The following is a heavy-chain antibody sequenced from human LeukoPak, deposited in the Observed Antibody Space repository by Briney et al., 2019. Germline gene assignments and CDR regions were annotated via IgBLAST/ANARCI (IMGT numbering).Heavy chain of an antibody. CDR2: IYTSGST. CDR1: GGSISSYY. CDR3: SRRGSNTPGDYYYMDV. V-gene: IGHV4-4*09. J-gene: IGHJ6*03. Sequence: SSETLSLTCTVSGGSISSYYWSWIRQPPGKGLEWIGYIYTSGSTNYNPSLKSRVNISVDTSKNQFSLKLSSVTAADTAVYYCSRRGSNTPGDYYYMDVWGKGTTVTVSS. D-gene: IGHD2-2*01.